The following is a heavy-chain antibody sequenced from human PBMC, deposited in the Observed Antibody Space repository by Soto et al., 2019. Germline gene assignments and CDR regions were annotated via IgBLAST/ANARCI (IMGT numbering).Heavy chain of an antibody. CDR1: GGSFSGYY. V-gene: IGHV3-23*01. CDR3: AKERDNGADRYYFDD. D-gene: IGHD2-8*01. Sequence: VQLQQWGAGLLKPSETLSLTCAVYGGSFSGYYWSWIRQPPGKGLEWVSAISGSGDSTYYADSVKGRFTISRDQSKNTLYLQMHSLRAEDTAVYFCAKERDNGADRYYFDDWGQGTLVTVSS. J-gene: IGHJ4*02. CDR2: ISGSGDST.